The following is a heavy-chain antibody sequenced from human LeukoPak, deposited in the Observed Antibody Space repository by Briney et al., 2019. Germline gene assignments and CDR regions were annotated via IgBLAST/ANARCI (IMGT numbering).Heavy chain of an antibody. CDR2: IYDSGST. J-gene: IGHJ4*02. V-gene: IGHV4-59*01. D-gene: IGHD6-13*01. Sequence: SETLSLTCTVSGGSISSYYWSWIRQPPGKGPEWIGYIYDSGSTNYNPSLKSRVTISLDTSKNQFSLKLSSVTAADTAVYYCARAGYSSSWPLYFDYWGQGSLVTVSS. CDR1: GGSISSYY. CDR3: ARAGYSSSWPLYFDY.